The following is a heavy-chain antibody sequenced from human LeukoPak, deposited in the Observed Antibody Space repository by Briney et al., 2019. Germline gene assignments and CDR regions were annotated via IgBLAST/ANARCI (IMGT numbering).Heavy chain of an antibody. D-gene: IGHD4-17*01. J-gene: IGHJ6*02. Sequence: HSGGSLRLSCAASGFTFSNYWMHWVRHAPGKGLEWVSAISGSGGSTYYADSVKGRFTISRDNSKNTLYLQMNSLRAEDTAVYYCAKAVSPSYYYYGMDVWGQGTTVTVSS. CDR2: ISGSGGST. V-gene: IGHV3-23*01. CDR1: GFTFSNYW. CDR3: AKAVSPSYYYYGMDV.